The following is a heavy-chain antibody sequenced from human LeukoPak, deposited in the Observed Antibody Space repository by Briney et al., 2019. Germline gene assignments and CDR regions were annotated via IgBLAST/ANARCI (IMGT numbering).Heavy chain of an antibody. CDR3: AGERIAPGRYWFDP. Sequence: PGGSLRLSCAASGFTFSSYWMSWVRQAPGKGLEWVANIKQDGSEKYYVDSVKGRLTISRDNAKNSLYLQMNSLRAEDTAVYYCAGERIAPGRYWFDPWGQGTLVTVSS. CDR2: IKQDGSEK. J-gene: IGHJ5*02. V-gene: IGHV3-7*01. D-gene: IGHD6-13*01. CDR1: GFTFSSYW.